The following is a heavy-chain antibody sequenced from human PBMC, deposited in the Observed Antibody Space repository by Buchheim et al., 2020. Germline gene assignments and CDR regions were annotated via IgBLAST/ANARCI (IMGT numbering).Heavy chain of an antibody. CDR1: GGSISSYY. D-gene: IGHD3-3*01. CDR2: IYYSGST. J-gene: IGHJ6*03. Sequence: QVQLQESGPGLVKPSETLSLTCTVSGGSISSYYWSWIRQPPGKGLEWIGYIYYSGSTNYNPSLKSRVTISVDTSKNQFSLKLSSVTAADTAVYYCARGVYDFWSGYSRIGYYMDVWGKGTT. CDR3: ARGVYDFWSGYSRIGYYMDV. V-gene: IGHV4-59*01.